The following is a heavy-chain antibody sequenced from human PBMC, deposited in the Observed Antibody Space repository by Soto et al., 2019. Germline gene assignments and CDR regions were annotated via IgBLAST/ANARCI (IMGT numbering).Heavy chain of an antibody. CDR1: GFTFSSYA. Sequence: EVQLLESGGGLVQPGGSLRLSCAASGFTFSSYAMSWVRQAPGKGLEWVSAISSSGGSTYYADSVKGRFTISRDNSKNTLYLQMNSLRAEDTAVYYCAKWRGSGSYYGVGEGGDYFDYWGQGTLVTVSS. V-gene: IGHV3-23*01. J-gene: IGHJ4*02. D-gene: IGHD3-10*01. CDR2: ISSSGGST. CDR3: AKWRGSGSYYGVGEGGDYFDY.